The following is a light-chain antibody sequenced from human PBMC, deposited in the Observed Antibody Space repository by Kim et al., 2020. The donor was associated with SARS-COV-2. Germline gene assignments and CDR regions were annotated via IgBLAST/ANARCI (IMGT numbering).Light chain of an antibody. Sequence: DIQMTQSPSSLSASVGDRITITCRASQGISSWLAWYQQKPEKAPKCLIYATSSLQSGVPSRFSGSGSGTDFTLTISNLQPEDFATYYCQQYDSYPRTFGQGTKVDIK. CDR3: QQYDSYPRT. CDR2: ATS. V-gene: IGKV1D-16*01. CDR1: QGISSW. J-gene: IGKJ1*01.